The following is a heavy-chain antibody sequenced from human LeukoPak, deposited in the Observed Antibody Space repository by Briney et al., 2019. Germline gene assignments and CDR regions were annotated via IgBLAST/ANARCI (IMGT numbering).Heavy chain of an antibody. Sequence: GGSLRLSCAASGFTVSSTYMSWGRQAPGKGLEWVSVIYSGGYTYYADSVKGRFTISRDNSKNTLNLQMNSLRAEDTAFYCARIGNPATGDYWGQGTLVSVS. CDR3: ARIGNPATGDY. V-gene: IGHV3-53*01. CDR2: IYSGGYT. J-gene: IGHJ4*02. D-gene: IGHD7-27*01. CDR1: GFTVSSTY.